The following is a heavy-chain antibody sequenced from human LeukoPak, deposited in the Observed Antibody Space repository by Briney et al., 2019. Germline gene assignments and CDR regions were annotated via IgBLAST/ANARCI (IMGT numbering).Heavy chain of an antibody. D-gene: IGHD3-16*01. J-gene: IGHJ4*02. CDR3: ESGGLYYFDY. Sequence: ASVKVSCKASGYTFTSNGITWVRQAPGQGPEWMGCISGYNGNTNYAQKLQGRVTMTTDTSTTTAYMELRSLRSDDTAVYYWESGGLYYFDYWGQGTLVTVSS. V-gene: IGHV1-18*01. CDR1: GYTFTSNG. CDR2: ISGYNGNT.